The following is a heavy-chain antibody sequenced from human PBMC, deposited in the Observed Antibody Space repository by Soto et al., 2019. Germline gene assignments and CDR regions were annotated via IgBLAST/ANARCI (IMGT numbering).Heavy chain of an antibody. CDR3: AKDLLRAVAGTGWYFDY. V-gene: IGHV3-23*01. D-gene: IGHD6-19*01. Sequence: EVQLLESGGGLVQPGGSLRLSCAASGFTFSSYAMSWVRQAPGKGLEWVSAISGSGGSTYYADSVKGRFTISRDNAKNTLYLQMNSLRAEDTAVYYCAKDLLRAVAGTGWYFDYWGQGTLVTVSS. CDR1: GFTFSSYA. CDR2: ISGSGGST. J-gene: IGHJ4*02.